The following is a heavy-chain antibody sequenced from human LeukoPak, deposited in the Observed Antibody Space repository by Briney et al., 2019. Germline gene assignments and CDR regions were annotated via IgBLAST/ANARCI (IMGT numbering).Heavy chain of an antibody. CDR3: ARENWNDVHYYYYYMDV. Sequence: GASVKVSCKASGYTFTGYYMHWVRQAPGQGLEWMGWINPSSGGTNYAQKFQGRVTMTRDTSISTAYMELSRLRSDDTAVYYCARENWNDVHYYYYYMDVWGKGTTVTVSS. CDR1: GYTFTGYY. CDR2: INPSSGGT. V-gene: IGHV1-2*02. D-gene: IGHD1-1*01. J-gene: IGHJ6*03.